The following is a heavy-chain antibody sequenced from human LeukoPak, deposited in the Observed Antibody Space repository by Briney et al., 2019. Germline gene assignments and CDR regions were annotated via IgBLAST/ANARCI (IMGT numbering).Heavy chain of an antibody. J-gene: IGHJ6*02. V-gene: IGHV3-33*01. CDR3: ARDVGIRLWFRDYYGLDV. CDR2: IWYDGSNE. D-gene: IGHD5-18*01. Sequence: PGRSLRLPCEASGFTFSSYGMDWVRQAPGKGLEWVAVIWYDGSNEYYADSVKGRFTISRDNSKNTLYLRMNSLRAEDTAVYYCARDVGIRLWFRDYYGLDVWGQGTTVTVSS. CDR1: GFTFSSYG.